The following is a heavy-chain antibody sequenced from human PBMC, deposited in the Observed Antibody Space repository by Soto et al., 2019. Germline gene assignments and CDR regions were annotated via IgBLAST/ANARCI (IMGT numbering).Heavy chain of an antibody. D-gene: IGHD2-2*01. CDR3: AREGEGLYCSSTSCSIPPSYYYYYGMDV. CDR2: INPSGGST. CDR1: GYTFTSYY. Sequence: ASVKVSCKASGYTFTSYYMHWVRQAPGQGLEWMGIINPSGGSTSYAQKFQGRVTMTRDTSTSTVYMELSSLRSEDTAVYYCAREGEGLYCSSTSCSIPPSYYYYYGMDVWGQGTTVTVSS. J-gene: IGHJ6*02. V-gene: IGHV1-46*01.